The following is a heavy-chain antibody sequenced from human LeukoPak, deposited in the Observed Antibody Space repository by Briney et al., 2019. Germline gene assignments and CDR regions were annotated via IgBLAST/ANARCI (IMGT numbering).Heavy chain of an antibody. CDR1: GGSFSGYY. V-gene: IGHV4-34*01. CDR3: ARGDYVWGSYRLDY. D-gene: IGHD3-16*02. CDR2: INHSGST. Sequence: SETLSLTCAVYGGSFSGYYWSWIRQPPGKGLEWIGEINHSGSTNYNPSLKSRVTISVDKSKNQFSLKLSSVTAADTAVYYCARGDYVWGSYRLDYWGQGTLVTVSS. J-gene: IGHJ4*02.